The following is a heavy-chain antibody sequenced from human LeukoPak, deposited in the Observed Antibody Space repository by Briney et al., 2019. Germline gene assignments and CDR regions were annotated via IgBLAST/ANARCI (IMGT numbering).Heavy chain of an antibody. Sequence: PSETLSLTCTVSGGSISSGGYYWSWIRQHPGKGLEWIGYIYYSGSTYYNPSLKSRVTISVDTSENQFSLKLSSVTAADTAVYYCARGYQLPTALGYWGQGTLVTVSS. J-gene: IGHJ4*02. CDR1: GGSISSGGYY. CDR3: ARGYQLPTALGY. CDR2: IYYSGST. V-gene: IGHV4-31*03. D-gene: IGHD2-2*01.